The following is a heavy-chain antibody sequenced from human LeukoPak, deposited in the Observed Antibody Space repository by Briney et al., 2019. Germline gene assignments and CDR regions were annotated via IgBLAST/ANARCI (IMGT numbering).Heavy chain of an antibody. CDR2: INPNSGGT. Sequence: ASVKVSCKASGYTFTGYYMHWVRQAPGQGLEWMGWINPNSGGTNYAQKFRGRVTMTRDTSISTAYMELSRLRSDDTAVYYCARGGTWIQLWSIDYWGQGTLVTVSS. CDR1: GYTFTGYY. V-gene: IGHV1-2*02. J-gene: IGHJ4*02. D-gene: IGHD5-18*01. CDR3: ARGGTWIQLWSIDY.